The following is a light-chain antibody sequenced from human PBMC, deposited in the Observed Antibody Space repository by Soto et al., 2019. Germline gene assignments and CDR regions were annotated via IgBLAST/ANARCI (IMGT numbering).Light chain of an antibody. Sequence: DIQMTQSPSSLSASVGDRVTITCRASQSISSYLNWYQQKPGKAPKLLIYAASRLQSWVPSRFSGSGSVTDFTLTISSLQPEDFATYYCQQSYSTPLETFGQGTKVEIK. J-gene: IGKJ1*01. V-gene: IGKV1-39*01. CDR3: QQSYSTPLET. CDR2: AAS. CDR1: QSISSY.